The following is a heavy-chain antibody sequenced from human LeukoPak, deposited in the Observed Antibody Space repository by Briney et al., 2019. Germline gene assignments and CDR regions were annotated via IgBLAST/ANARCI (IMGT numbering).Heavy chain of an antibody. CDR2: ISAYNGNT. CDR3: ARDLGYCSSTSCYPGGWFDP. J-gene: IGHJ5*02. D-gene: IGHD2-2*01. V-gene: IGHV1-18*01. CDR1: GYTFTSYG. Sequence: ASVKVSCKASGYTFTSYGISWVRQAPGQGLEWMGWISAYNGNTNYAQKLQGRVTMTTDTPTSTAYMELRSLRSDDTAVYYCARDLGYCSSTSCYPGGWFDPWGQGTLVTVSS.